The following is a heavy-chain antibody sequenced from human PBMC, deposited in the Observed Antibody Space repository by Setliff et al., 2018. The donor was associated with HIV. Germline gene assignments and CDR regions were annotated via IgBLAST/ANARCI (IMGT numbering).Heavy chain of an antibody. CDR1: GDSLRGGDYY. D-gene: IGHD6-6*01. CDR2: VSHTGYT. V-gene: IGHV4-30-4*08. Sequence: PSETLSLTCSVSGDSLRGGDYYYNWIRQSPEKGLEWIGYVSHTGYTYYNPSLKSRVDMSLDISKNQFSLNVSFVTAADTAVYYCARRRASLLYYYYGMDVWGQGTTVTVSS. J-gene: IGHJ6*02. CDR3: ARRRASLLYYYYGMDV.